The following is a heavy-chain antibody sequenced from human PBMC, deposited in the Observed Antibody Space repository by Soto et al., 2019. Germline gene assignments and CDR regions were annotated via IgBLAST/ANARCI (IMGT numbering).Heavy chain of an antibody. V-gene: IGHV5-51*01. CDR2: IYPGDSDA. D-gene: IGHD5-18*01. CDR3: ARRTIQLQNYGMDV. Sequence: XESLKISRKGSGYSFTSYWIGLVRQMRGKGLEWMGIIYPGDSDARYSPSFQGQVTISADKSISTAYLQWSSLKASDTAMYYCARRTIQLQNYGMDVWGQGTTVTVSS. CDR1: GYSFTSYW. J-gene: IGHJ6*02.